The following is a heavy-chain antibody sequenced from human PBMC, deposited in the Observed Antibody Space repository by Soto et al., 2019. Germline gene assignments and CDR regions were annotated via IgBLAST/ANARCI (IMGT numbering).Heavy chain of an antibody. D-gene: IGHD2-15*01. Sequence: EVQLLESGGGLVQPGGSLRLSCAASGFTFSTYAMSWVRQAPGKGLEWVSAISGGRSGTYYADSVRGRFTLSRDDSTNHPYLQMNRLEAGGTAIYYCAKSSLGYCSGGLFYFFDFWGQGTLVTVSS. CDR2: ISGGRSGT. CDR1: GFTFSTYA. CDR3: AKSSLGYCSGGLFYFFDF. V-gene: IGHV3-23*01. J-gene: IGHJ4*02.